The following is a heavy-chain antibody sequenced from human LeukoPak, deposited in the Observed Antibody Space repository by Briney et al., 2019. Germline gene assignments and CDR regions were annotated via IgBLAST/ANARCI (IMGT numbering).Heavy chain of an antibody. J-gene: IGHJ4*02. Sequence: PGGSLRLSCAASGFTFSSYSMNWVRQAPGKGLEWVSSISSSSSYIYYADSVKGRFTISRDNAKNSLYLQMNSLRAEDTAVYYCARDDASLWFGGLPKENYFDYWGQGTLVTVSS. D-gene: IGHD3-10*01. CDR1: GFTFSSYS. CDR3: ARDDASLWFGGLPKENYFDY. CDR2: ISSSSSYI. V-gene: IGHV3-21*01.